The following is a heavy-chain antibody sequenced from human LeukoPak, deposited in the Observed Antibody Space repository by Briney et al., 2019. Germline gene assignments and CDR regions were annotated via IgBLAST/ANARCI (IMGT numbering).Heavy chain of an antibody. CDR2: IYYSGST. Sequence: PSETLSLTCTVSGGSISSYYWSWIRQPPGKGLEWIGYIYYSGSTYYNPSLKSRVTISVDTSKNQFSLKLSSVTAADTAVYYCARDSREDYGMDVWGQGTTVTVSS. CDR3: ARDSREDYGMDV. J-gene: IGHJ6*02. D-gene: IGHD1-26*01. CDR1: GGSISSYY. V-gene: IGHV4-59*12.